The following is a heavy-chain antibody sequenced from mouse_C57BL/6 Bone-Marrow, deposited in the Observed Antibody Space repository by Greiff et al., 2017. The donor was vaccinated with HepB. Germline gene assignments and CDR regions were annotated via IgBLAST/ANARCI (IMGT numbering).Heavy chain of an antibody. V-gene: IGHV7-1*01. J-gene: IGHJ3*01. Sequence: EVHLVESGGGLVQSGRSLRLSCATSGFTFSDFYMEWVRQAPGKGLEWIAASRNKANDYTTEYSASVKGRFIVSRDTSQSILYLQMNALRAEDTAIYYCARDALSRQLRLRFAYWGQGTLVTVSA. D-gene: IGHD3-2*02. CDR2: SRNKANDYTT. CDR3: ARDALSRQLRLRFAY. CDR1: GFTFSDFY.